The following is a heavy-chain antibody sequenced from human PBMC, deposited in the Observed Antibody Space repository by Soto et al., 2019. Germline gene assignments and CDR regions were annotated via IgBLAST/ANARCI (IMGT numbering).Heavy chain of an antibody. CDR3: ARQSAISPPNPLFDY. CDR2: IYYSGST. CDR1: GGSISTSSYY. V-gene: IGHV4-39*01. Sequence: SETLSLTCTVSGGSISTSSYYWGWIRQPPGKGLEWIGSIYYSGSTYYNPSLKSRVTVSVDTSKNQFSLKVRSVTAGDTAVYFCARQSAISPPNPLFDYWGQGTLVTVSS. J-gene: IGHJ4*02.